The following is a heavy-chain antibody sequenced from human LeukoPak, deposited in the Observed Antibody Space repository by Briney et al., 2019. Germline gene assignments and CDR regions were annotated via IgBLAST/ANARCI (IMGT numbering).Heavy chain of an antibody. CDR2: ISGSGGST. CDR1: GSPFNIYA. J-gene: IGHJ3*02. V-gene: IGHV3-23*01. CDR3: AKDLKTLDAFDI. Sequence: GGPLGFSCAAPGSPFNIYAMSGVRRPPGKGLNGVSGISGSGGSTYYADSVKGRFTISRDNSKNTVFLQMNSLRAEDTAVYYCAKDLKTLDAFDIWGQGTMVTVSS.